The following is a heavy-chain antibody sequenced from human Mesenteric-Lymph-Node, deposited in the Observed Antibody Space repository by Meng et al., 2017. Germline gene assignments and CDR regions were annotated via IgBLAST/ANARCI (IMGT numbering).Heavy chain of an antibody. CDR3: ARGGDWFGP. CDR2: ITAVLSIT. CDR1: GDTLERKT. J-gene: IGHJ5*02. Sequence: QVQLVQSGAELRTPGSSVKVSCKTSGDTLERKTITWGRQAPGQGLEWMGRITAVLSITKYAQMFQGRITITADKSTSTVYMELSSLRTEDTAVYYCARGGDWFGPWGQGTLVTVSS. D-gene: IGHD3-16*01. V-gene: IGHV1-69*02.